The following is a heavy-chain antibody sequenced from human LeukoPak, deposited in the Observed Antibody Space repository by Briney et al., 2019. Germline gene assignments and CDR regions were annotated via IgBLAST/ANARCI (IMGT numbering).Heavy chain of an antibody. Sequence: GGSLRLSCVASGFTFKSYDMSWVRQAPGKGLEWVANINQDGGDKYYVDSVKGRFTISRDNAKNSLFLQMNSLRAEDTAVYYCARDLYKTTSKWGQGTLVTVSS. CDR2: INQDGGDK. CDR1: GFTFKSYD. D-gene: IGHD1-14*01. V-gene: IGHV3-7*03. CDR3: ARDLYKTTSK. J-gene: IGHJ4*02.